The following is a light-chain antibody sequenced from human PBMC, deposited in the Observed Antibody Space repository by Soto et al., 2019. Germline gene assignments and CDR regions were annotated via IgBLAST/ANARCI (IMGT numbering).Light chain of an antibody. J-gene: IGKJ1*01. CDR2: AAS. CDR1: QGISNY. Sequence: DLQMTQSPSSLSASVGDRVTITCRASQGISNYLAWYQQKPGKVPKLLIYAASTLQSGVPSLFSGSGSGTHFTLTISSLQPDDVATYYGQKYNSAPWTFGQGTKVEIK. V-gene: IGKV1-27*01. CDR3: QKYNSAPWT.